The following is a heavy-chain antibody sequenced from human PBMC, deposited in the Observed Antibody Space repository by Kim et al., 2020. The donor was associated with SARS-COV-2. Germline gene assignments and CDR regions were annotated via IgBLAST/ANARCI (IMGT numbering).Heavy chain of an antibody. CDR2: GNP. Sequence: GNPTFAQGFTGRFVFSLDTSVSTAYLHISGLKAEDTAVYYCARNGDYQFDHWGQGTLVTVSS. D-gene: IGHD4-17*01. CDR3: ARNGDYQFDH. J-gene: IGHJ4*02. V-gene: IGHV7-4-1*02.